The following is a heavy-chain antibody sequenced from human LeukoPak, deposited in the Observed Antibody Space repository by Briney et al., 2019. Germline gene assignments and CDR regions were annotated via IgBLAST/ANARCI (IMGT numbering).Heavy chain of an antibody. CDR3: AREGGYAGIAVV. J-gene: IGHJ3*01. CDR1: GGTFSSYA. D-gene: IGHD6-19*01. Sequence: GASVKVSCKASGGTFSSYAISWVRQAPGQGLEWMGGIIPIFGTANYAQKLQGRVTMTTDTSTSTAYMELRSLRSDDTAVYYCAREGGYAGIAVVWGQGTMVTVSS. V-gene: IGHV1-69*05. CDR2: IIPIFGTA.